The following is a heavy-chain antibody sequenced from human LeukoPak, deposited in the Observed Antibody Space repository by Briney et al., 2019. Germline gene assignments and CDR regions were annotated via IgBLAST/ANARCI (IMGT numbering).Heavy chain of an antibody. Sequence: GGSLRLSCAASGFTFSSSGMHWVRQAPGKGLEWVAVISYDGSNKYYADSVKGRFTFPRDNSKNTLYLQMNSLRAEDTAVYYCAKEYCSNSVCHSLDYWGQGTLVTVSS. CDR2: ISYDGSNK. J-gene: IGHJ4*02. D-gene: IGHD2-8*01. CDR3: AKEYCSNSVCHSLDY. V-gene: IGHV3-30*18. CDR1: GFTFSSSG.